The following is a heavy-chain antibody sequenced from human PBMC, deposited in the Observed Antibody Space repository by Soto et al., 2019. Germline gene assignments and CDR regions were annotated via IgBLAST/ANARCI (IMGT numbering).Heavy chain of an antibody. V-gene: IGHV1-8*01. J-gene: IGHJ5*02. D-gene: IGHD3-10*01. Sequence: QVQLVQSGAEVKKPGASVKVSCKASGYTFTSYDINWVRQATGQGLEWMGWMNPNSGNTGYAQKFQGRVTMTRNTSISTAYMELISLRSEDTAVYYCARVYGSGSYYNVDWFDPWGQGTLVTVSS. CDR1: GYTFTSYD. CDR2: MNPNSGNT. CDR3: ARVYGSGSYYNVDWFDP.